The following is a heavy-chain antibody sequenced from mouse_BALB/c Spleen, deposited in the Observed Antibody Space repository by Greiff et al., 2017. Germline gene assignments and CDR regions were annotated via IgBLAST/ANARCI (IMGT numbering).Heavy chain of an antibody. CDR3: ARQGITTPAWFAY. CDR1: GFTFSSYT. D-gene: IGHD2-4*01. J-gene: IGHJ3*01. Sequence: EVMLVESGGGLVQPGGSLKLSCAASGFTFSSYTMSWVRQTPEKRLEWVAYISNGGGSTYYPDTVKGRFTISRDNAKNTLYLQMSSLKSEDTAMYYCARQGITTPAWFAYWGQGTLVTVSA. CDR2: ISNGGGST. V-gene: IGHV5-12-2*01.